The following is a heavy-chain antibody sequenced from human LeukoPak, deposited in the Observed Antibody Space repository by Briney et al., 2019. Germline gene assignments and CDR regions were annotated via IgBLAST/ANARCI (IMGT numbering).Heavy chain of an antibody. CDR1: GDSISSYY. D-gene: IGHD3-16*02. Sequence: SETLSLTCTVSGDSISSYYWTWIRQPPGKGLEWIGYIYYSGSPNYNPSLKSRVTISVDTSKSQFSLKLSSVTAADTAVYYCAREGYDYVWGSYRPIWGQGTMVTVSS. V-gene: IGHV4-59*12. CDR3: AREGYDYVWGSYRPI. CDR2: IYYSGSP. J-gene: IGHJ3*02.